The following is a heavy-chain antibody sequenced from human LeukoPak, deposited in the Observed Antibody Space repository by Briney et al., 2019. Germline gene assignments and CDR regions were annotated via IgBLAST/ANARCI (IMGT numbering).Heavy chain of an antibody. J-gene: IGHJ4*02. CDR1: GGSISNYY. CDR3: ARENYSSGWYGIIDY. V-gene: IGHV4-59*01. Sequence: SETLSLTCTVSGGSISNYYWSWIRQPPGKGLEWIGYIYYSGNTNYNPSLESRVTISVDTSKNQFSLKLSSVTAADTAVYYCARENYSSGWYGIIDYWGQGTLVTVSS. D-gene: IGHD6-19*01. CDR2: IYYSGNT.